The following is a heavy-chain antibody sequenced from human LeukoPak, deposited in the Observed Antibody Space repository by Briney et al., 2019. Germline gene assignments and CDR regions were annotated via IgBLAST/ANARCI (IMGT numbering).Heavy chain of an antibody. D-gene: IGHD3-16*01. CDR2: ISGSGGST. Sequence: GGSLRLSCAASGFTFSSYAMSWVRQAPGKGLEWVSSISGSGGSTCYADSVKGRFTISRDDSKNTLYLQMNSLRAEDTAVYFCAKGPLISHWGQGTLVTVSS. J-gene: IGHJ4*02. CDR3: AKGPLISH. V-gene: IGHV3-23*01. CDR1: GFTFSSYA.